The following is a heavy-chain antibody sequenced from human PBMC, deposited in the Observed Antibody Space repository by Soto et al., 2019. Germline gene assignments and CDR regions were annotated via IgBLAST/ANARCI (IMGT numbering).Heavy chain of an antibody. CDR1: GFTFSSYA. CDR2: ISGSGGST. V-gene: IGHV3-23*01. Sequence: PGGSLRLSCAASGFTFSSYAMSWVRQAPGKGLEWVSAISGSGGSTYYADSVKGRFTISRDNSKNTLYLQMNSLRAEDTAVYYCAKAEALYDILTGYYLSWFDPWGQGTMVTVS. D-gene: IGHD3-9*01. CDR3: AKAEALYDILTGYYLSWFDP. J-gene: IGHJ5*02.